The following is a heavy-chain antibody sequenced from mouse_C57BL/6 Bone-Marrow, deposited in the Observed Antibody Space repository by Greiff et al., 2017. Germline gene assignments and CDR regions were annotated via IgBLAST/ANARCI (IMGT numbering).Heavy chain of an antibody. CDR3: ARKAITTVVATGY. Sequence: QVQLQQPGAELVKPGASVKLSCKASGYTFTSYWMHWVKQRPGQGLEWIGMIHPNSGSTNYNEKFKSKATLTVDKSSSTAYMELSSLTSEDSAVYYCARKAITTVVATGYWGQGTTLTVSS. CDR1: GYTFTSYW. CDR2: IHPNSGST. V-gene: IGHV1-64*01. J-gene: IGHJ2*01. D-gene: IGHD1-1*01.